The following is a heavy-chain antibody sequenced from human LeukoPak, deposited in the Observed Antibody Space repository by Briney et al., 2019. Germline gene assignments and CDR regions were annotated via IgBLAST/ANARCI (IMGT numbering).Heavy chain of an antibody. CDR3: ARGPSYPTGYMDV. CDR2: ISGSGGST. Sequence: QSGGSLRLSCAASGFTFSSYGMSWARQAPGKGLEWVSAISGSGGSTYYADSVKGRFTISRDNSKNTLYLQMNSLRAEDTAVYYCARGPSYPTGYMDVWGKGTTVTISS. J-gene: IGHJ6*03. V-gene: IGHV3-23*01. D-gene: IGHD5-18*01. CDR1: GFTFSSYG.